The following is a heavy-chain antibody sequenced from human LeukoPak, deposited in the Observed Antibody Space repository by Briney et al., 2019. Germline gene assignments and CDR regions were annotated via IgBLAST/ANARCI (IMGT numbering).Heavy chain of an antibody. V-gene: IGHV3-48*01. J-gene: IGHJ4*02. CDR3: ARDGAQDCFDY. Sequence: QPGGSLRLSCAASGFTFSSYSMNWVRQAPGKGLEWVSYISSSSSTIYYADSVKCRFTISRDNAKNSLYLQMNSLRAEDTAVYYCARDGAQDCFDYWGQGTLVTVSS. CDR2: ISSSSSTI. D-gene: IGHD4/OR15-4a*01. CDR1: GFTFSSYS.